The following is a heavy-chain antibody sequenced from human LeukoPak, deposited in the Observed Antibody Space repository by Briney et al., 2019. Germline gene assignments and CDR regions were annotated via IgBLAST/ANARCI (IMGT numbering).Heavy chain of an antibody. Sequence: PSETLSLTCSVSGGSISRSTYYWGWIRQPPGKGLEWIATINYSGTTHYIPSLNSRVTISADTSKNQFSLKLSSVTAADTAMYYCARVKRKYQLLKPLHETASHYFDYWGQGTLVTVSS. CDR3: ARVKRKYQLLKPLHETASHYFDY. CDR2: INYSGTT. D-gene: IGHD2-2*01. V-gene: IGHV4-39*07. CDR1: GGSISRSTYY. J-gene: IGHJ4*02.